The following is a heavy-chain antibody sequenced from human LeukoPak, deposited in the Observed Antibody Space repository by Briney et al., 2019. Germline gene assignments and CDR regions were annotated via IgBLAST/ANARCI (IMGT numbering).Heavy chain of an antibody. J-gene: IGHJ4*02. CDR2: ISWDGGST. CDR1: GFTFDDYA. CDR3: AKARYSSGWYLFDY. V-gene: IGHV3-43D*04. D-gene: IGHD6-19*01. Sequence: PGGSLRLSCAASGFTFDDYAMHWVRQAPGKGLEWVSLISWDGGSTYYADSVKGRFTISRDNSKNSLYLQMNILRAEDTALYYCAKARYSSGWYLFDYWGQGTLVTVSS.